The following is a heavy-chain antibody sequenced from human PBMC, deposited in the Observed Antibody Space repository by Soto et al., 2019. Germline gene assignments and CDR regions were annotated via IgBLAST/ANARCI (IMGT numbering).Heavy chain of an antibody. J-gene: IGHJ3*02. D-gene: IGHD2-8*01. Sequence: SVKVSCKASGGTFSSYAISWVRQAPGQGLEWMGGIIPIFGTANYAQKFQGRVTITADESTSTAYMELSSLRSEDTAVYYCARDCTNGVCLRAAFDIWGQGTMVTVSS. V-gene: IGHV1-69*13. CDR2: IIPIFGTA. CDR3: ARDCTNGVCLRAAFDI. CDR1: GGTFSSYA.